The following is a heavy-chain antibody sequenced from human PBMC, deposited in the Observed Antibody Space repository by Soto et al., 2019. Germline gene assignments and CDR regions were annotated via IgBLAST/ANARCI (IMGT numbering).Heavy chain of an antibody. CDR2: VYYSGNT. J-gene: IGHJ6*03. V-gene: IGHV4-59*01. CDR1: GGSISPYY. Sequence: SETLSLTCTVSGGSISPYYWSWIRQPPGKGLEWIGYVYYSGNTNYNPSLESRVTILVDTSRNRFSLNLTSATAADTAVYYCARKGAAASYAHYYMDVWGRGTAVTVSS. D-gene: IGHD6-13*01. CDR3: ARKGAAASYAHYYMDV.